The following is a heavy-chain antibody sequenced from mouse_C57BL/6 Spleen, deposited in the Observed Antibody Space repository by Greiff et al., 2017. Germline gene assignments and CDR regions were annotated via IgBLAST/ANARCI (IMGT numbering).Heavy chain of an antibody. CDR2: IWSDGST. J-gene: IGHJ4*01. CDR3: ARHYDSYFAMDG. CDR1: GFSFTSYG. D-gene: IGHD2-13*01. V-gene: IGHV2-6-1*01. Sequence: VQLMESGPGLVAPSPSLSITCTVSGFSFTSYGVHWVRQPPGKGLEWLVVIWSDGSTTYNSALNSRLSISKDNSKSQVFLKMNSLQTDDTAMYYCARHYDSYFAMDGWGQGASVTVAS.